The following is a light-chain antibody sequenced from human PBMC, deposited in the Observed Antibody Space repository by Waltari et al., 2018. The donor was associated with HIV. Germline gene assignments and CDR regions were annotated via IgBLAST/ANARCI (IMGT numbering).Light chain of an antibody. J-gene: IGKJ4*01. Sequence: EIVLTQSPATLSLSPGERATLSCRASQSVSRYLAWYQHKPGQAPRLLIDDASNRATGIPARFSGSGSGTDFTLTISSLEPEDFAVYYCQQRYIWLSFGGGTKVEIK. CDR1: QSVSRY. V-gene: IGKV3-11*01. CDR2: DAS. CDR3: QQRYIWLS.